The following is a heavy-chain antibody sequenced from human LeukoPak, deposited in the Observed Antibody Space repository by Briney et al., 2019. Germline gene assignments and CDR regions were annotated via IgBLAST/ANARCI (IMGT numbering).Heavy chain of an antibody. CDR2: IYTSGST. CDR1: GGSISSYY. D-gene: IGHD5-18*01. J-gene: IGHJ6*02. Sequence: KPSETLSLTCTVSGGSISSYYWSWIRQPAGKGLEWIGRIYTSGSTNYNPSLKSRVTMSVDTSKNQFSLKLSSVTAADTAVYYCARGAMADNYYYYGMDVWGQGTTVTVSS. V-gene: IGHV4-4*07. CDR3: ARGAMADNYYYYGMDV.